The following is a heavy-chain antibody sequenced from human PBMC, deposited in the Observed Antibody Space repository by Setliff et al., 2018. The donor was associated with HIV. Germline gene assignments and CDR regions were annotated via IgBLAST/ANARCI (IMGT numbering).Heavy chain of an antibody. Sequence: SETLSLTCAVSGVSIXSGNWWTWVRQPPGKGLXWIGEVSHSGSTNXNPSLKSRXXXXVDKSKNPFSLKLSPVTAXXTAVYXCARESXLSYWXQGTLVTVSS. V-gene: IGHV4-4*02. J-gene: IGHJ4*02. CDR2: VSHSGST. CDR1: GVSIXSGNW. CDR3: ARESXLSY.